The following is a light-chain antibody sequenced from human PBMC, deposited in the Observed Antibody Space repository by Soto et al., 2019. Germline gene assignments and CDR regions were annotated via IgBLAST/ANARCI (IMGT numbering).Light chain of an antibody. V-gene: IGKV3-15*01. Sequence: EKVLTQSPATLSVSPGERATLSCRASQSVGSTLAWYQQKPGQAPRLLIYGSSTRARGVSARFIGSGFGTDFTLTISSLQSEDFAVYYCQHYNDWAPAAFGQGTKVEIK. CDR2: GSS. CDR1: QSVGST. J-gene: IGKJ2*01. CDR3: QHYNDWAPAA.